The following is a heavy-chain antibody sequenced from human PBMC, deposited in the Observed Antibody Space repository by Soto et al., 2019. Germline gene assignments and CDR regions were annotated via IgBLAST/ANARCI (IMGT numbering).Heavy chain of an antibody. D-gene: IGHD3-3*01. CDR2: IYSGGST. V-gene: IGHV3-53*02. Sequence: EVQLVETGGGLIQPGGSLRLSCAASGFTVSSNYMSWVRQAPGKGLEWVSVIYSGGSTYYADSVKGRFTISRDNSKNTLYLQMNSLRAEDTAVYYCARGGYDFWGGYYPYFDYWGRGTLVTVSS. J-gene: IGHJ4*02. CDR3: ARGGYDFWGGYYPYFDY. CDR1: GFTVSSNY.